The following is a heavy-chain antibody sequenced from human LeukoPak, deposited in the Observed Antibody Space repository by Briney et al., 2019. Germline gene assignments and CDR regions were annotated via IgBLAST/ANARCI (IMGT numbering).Heavy chain of an antibody. D-gene: IGHD5-12*01. J-gene: IGHJ4*02. CDR2: IIASSGST. CDR3: AKGAYDYVEIGYFDH. CDR1: GFSLSNYA. V-gene: IGHV3-23*01. Sequence: GGSLRLSCAVSGFSLSNYAMSWVRQAPGKGLEWVSLIIASSGSTIYADSVKGRFTISRDNSKNTLYLQMNSLRAEDTAVYYCAKGAYDYVEIGYFDHWGQGTLVTVSS.